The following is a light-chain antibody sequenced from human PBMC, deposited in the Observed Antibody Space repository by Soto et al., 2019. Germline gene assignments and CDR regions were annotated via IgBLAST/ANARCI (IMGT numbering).Light chain of an antibody. CDR3: QQSYSNPRR. J-gene: IGKJ1*01. CDR2: AAS. CDR1: QSISGY. V-gene: IGKV1-39*01. Sequence: DIQMTQSPSSLSASVGDRVTITCRASQSISGYLNWYQQKPGKAPKLLIYAASSLQSGVPSRFSGSRSGTDFTVTISNLQPEDFETYYCQQSYSNPRRFGQGTKVDIX.